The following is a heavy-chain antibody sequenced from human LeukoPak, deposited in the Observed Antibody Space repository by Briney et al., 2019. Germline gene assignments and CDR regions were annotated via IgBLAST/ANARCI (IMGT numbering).Heavy chain of an antibody. Sequence: GGSLRLSCAGSGFTFSNYWMSWVRQAPGKGLEWVANIKKDESEIYYVDSVKGRFTISRDNAKNSLYLQMNSLRAEDTAVYYCARPRDYHYDPWGQGTLVTVSS. CDR1: GFTFSNYW. CDR2: IKKDESEI. V-gene: IGHV3-7*01. J-gene: IGHJ5*02. CDR3: ARPRDYHYDP. D-gene: IGHD4-17*01.